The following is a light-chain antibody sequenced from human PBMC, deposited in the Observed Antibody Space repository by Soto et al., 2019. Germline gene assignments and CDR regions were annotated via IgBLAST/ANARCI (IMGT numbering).Light chain of an antibody. CDR2: VNSDGSH. Sequence: QSVLTQSPSASASLEASVKLTCTLNSGHRTYAIAWHQQQPEKGPRYLMKVNSDGSHSKGDGIPDRFSGSSSGAERYLTISSLQSEDEADYYCQTWGTGIPVFGGGTKLTVL. CDR1: SGHRTYA. J-gene: IGLJ3*02. CDR3: QTWGTGIPV. V-gene: IGLV4-69*01.